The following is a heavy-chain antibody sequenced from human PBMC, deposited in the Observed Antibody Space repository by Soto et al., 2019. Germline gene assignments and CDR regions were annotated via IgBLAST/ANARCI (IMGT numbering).Heavy chain of an antibody. V-gene: IGHV3-30-3*01. D-gene: IGHD6-13*01. CDR2: ISYDGSNK. CDR3: ATNHNEDSSSWYMSNDY. CDR1: GFTFSSYA. J-gene: IGHJ4*02. Sequence: RGSLRLSCAASGFTFSSYAMHWVRQAPGKGLEWVAVISYDGSNKYYADSVKGRFTISRDNSKNTLYLQMNSLRAEDTAVYYCATNHNEDSSSWYMSNDYWGQGTLVTVSS.